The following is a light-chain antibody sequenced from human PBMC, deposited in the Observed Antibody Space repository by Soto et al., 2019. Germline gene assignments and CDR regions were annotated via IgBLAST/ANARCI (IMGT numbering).Light chain of an antibody. J-gene: IGKJ2*01. Sequence: DIQMTQSPSSLSASVGDRVTIICRASQKISTYLHWYQQKPGKAPQLLIYGASILQSGVPSRFSGSGSGTEFTLTISSLQPEDFATYYCQQSYSTPLFTFGQGTKLEIK. V-gene: IGKV1-39*01. CDR1: QKISTY. CDR2: GAS. CDR3: QQSYSTPLFT.